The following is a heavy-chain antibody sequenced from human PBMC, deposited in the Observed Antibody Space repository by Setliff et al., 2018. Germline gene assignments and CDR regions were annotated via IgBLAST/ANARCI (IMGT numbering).Heavy chain of an antibody. D-gene: IGHD1-26*01. CDR1: DGSLSTYY. CDR3: AREVPRWELTRGYYYYYMDV. CDR2: INHSGST. V-gene: IGHV4-34*01. Sequence: PSETLSLTCTVSDGSLSTYYWSWIRQPPGKGLEWIGEINHSGSTNYNPSRKSRVTISVDTSKNQFSLKLSSVTAADTAVYYCAREVPRWELTRGYYYYYMDVWGKGTTVTVSS. J-gene: IGHJ6*03.